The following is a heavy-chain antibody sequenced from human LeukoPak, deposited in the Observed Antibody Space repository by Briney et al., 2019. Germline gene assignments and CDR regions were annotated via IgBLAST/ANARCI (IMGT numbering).Heavy chain of an antibody. V-gene: IGHV3-23*01. CDR1: GFTFSSYA. J-gene: IGHJ3*02. CDR2: ISGSGGST. CDR3: AKDQGNWFDAFDI. D-gene: IGHD1-1*01. Sequence: PGGSLRLSCAASGFTFSSYAMSWVRQAPGKGLEWVSAISGSGGSTYYAGSVKGRFTISRDNSKNTLYLQMNSLRAEDTAVYYCAKDQGNWFDAFDIWGQGTMVTVSS.